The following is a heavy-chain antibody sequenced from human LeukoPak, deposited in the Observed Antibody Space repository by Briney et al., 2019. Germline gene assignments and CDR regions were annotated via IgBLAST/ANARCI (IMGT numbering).Heavy chain of an antibody. CDR3: ARDLYGDYLNWFDP. V-gene: IGHV4-38-2*02. CDR1: GYSISGGYY. CDR2: MYHSGSS. J-gene: IGHJ5*02. D-gene: IGHD4-17*01. Sequence: SETLSLTCAVSGYSISGGYYWGWIRQPPGKGLEWIGSMYHSGSSYYNPSLKSRITISLDTSKNQFSLELSSVTAADTAVYYCARDLYGDYLNWFDPWGQGTLVTVSS.